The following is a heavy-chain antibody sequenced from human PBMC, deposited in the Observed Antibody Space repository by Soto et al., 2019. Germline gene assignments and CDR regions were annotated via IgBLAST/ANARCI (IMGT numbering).Heavy chain of an antibody. Sequence: QVQLQESGPGLVKPSETLSLTCTVSGGSISSYYWSWIRQPPGKGLEWIGYIYYSGSTNYNPSLKSRVTISVDTSKNQFSLKLSSVTAADTAVYYCARARLYDFWSGYSLEGKIPHYYYYMDVWGKGTTVTVSS. J-gene: IGHJ6*03. CDR1: GGSISSYY. CDR2: IYYSGST. D-gene: IGHD3-3*01. CDR3: ARARLYDFWSGYSLEGKIPHYYYYMDV. V-gene: IGHV4-59*01.